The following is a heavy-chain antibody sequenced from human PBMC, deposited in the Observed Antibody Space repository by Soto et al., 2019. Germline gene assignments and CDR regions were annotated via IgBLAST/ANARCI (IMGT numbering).Heavy chain of an antibody. CDR2: IKSKTDGGTT. Sequence: EVQLVESGGGLVKPGGSLRLSCAASGFTFSNAWMSWVRQAPGKGLEWVGRIKSKTDGGTTDYAAPVKGRFTISRDDSKNTLYLQMNGLKTEDTAVYYCTTDIVVVPAAPRGGMDVWGQGTTVTVSS. CDR3: TTDIVVVPAAPRGGMDV. J-gene: IGHJ6*02. V-gene: IGHV3-15*01. D-gene: IGHD2-2*01. CDR1: GFTFSNAW.